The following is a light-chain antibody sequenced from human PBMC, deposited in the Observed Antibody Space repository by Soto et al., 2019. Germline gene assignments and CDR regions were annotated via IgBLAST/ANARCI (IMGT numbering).Light chain of an antibody. V-gene: IGLV2-23*01. CDR2: EAT. Sequence: QSALTQPASVSGSPGQSITISCTGTSSDVGSYNLVSWYQQHPGKVPDLMIFEATRRPSGVSNRFSGSKSGNTASLTIFGLRTEYEADYYCCSYAGSGPYVFGTGTKLTVL. CDR3: CSYAGSGPYV. CDR1: SSDVGSYNL. J-gene: IGLJ1*01.